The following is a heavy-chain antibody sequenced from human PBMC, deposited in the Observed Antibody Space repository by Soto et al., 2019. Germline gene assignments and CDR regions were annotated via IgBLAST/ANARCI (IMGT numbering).Heavy chain of an antibody. D-gene: IGHD3-3*01. J-gene: IGHJ6*02. CDR1: GGSISSYY. Sequence: SETLSLTCTVSGGSISSYYWSWIRQPPGKGLEWIGYIYYSGSTNYNPSLKSRVTISVDTSKNQFSLKLSSVTAADTAVYYCAREPVRGFWSGYYTGPDGMDVWGQGTTVTVSS. V-gene: IGHV4-59*01. CDR2: IYYSGST. CDR3: AREPVRGFWSGYYTGPDGMDV.